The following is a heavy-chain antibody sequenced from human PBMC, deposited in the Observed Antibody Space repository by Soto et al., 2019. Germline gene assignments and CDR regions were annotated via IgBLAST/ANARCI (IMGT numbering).Heavy chain of an antibody. Sequence: QVQLQQWGAGLLKPSETLSLTCAVYGGSFSGYYWSWIRQPPGKGLEWIGEINHSGSTNYNQSLKSRVTISVDTSKNQFSLKLSSVTAADTAVYYCARGDLSGYDRIDYWGQGTLVTVSS. J-gene: IGHJ4*02. D-gene: IGHD5-12*01. CDR1: GGSFSGYY. CDR3: ARGDLSGYDRIDY. V-gene: IGHV4-34*01. CDR2: INHSGST.